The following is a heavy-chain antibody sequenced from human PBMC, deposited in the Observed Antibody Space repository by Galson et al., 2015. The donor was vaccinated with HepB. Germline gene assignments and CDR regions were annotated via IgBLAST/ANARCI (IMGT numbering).Heavy chain of an antibody. CDR2: IYASGST. CDR1: GGSITSGSYF. D-gene: IGHD1-1*01. Sequence: QVQLQESGPGLVKPSQTLSLTCTASGGSITSGSYFWTWIRQPAGKGMEWIGRIYASGSTNYNPSLRSRVTMSVDTSKNQFSLRLTSVTAADTAVYYCAREWNVAWFDPWGQGTLVTVSS. V-gene: IGHV4-61*02. CDR3: AREWNVAWFDP. J-gene: IGHJ5*02.